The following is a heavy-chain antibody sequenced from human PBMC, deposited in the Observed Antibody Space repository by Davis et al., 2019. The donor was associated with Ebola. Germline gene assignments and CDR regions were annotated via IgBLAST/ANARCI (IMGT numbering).Heavy chain of an antibody. CDR1: GFPFSDYA. J-gene: IGHJ4*02. CDR2: IWSDGLNH. CDR3: ARNYNSTEYYDEFGDY. D-gene: IGHD3-3*01. Sequence: PGGSLRLSCEASGFPFSDYAMHWVRQAPGKGLEWVAVIWSDGLNHYYTNSVKGRFAISRDNSKNMVYLQMDSVTAEDTAVYYCARNYNSTEYYDEFGDYWGQGTLVTVSS. V-gene: IGHV3-33*01.